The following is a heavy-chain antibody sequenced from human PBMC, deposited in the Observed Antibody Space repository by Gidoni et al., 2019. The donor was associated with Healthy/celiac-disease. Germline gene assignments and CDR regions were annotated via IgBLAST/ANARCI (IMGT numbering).Heavy chain of an antibody. V-gene: IGHV2-70*15. Sequence: QVTLRESGPALVKPTQTLTLTCTFSGFSLSTSGMCVSWIRQPPGKALEWLARIDWDDDKYYSTSLKTRLTISKDTSKNQVVLTMTNMDPVDTATYYCARIRCYDFWSHPLAIDYWGQGTLVTVSS. CDR2: IDWDDDK. CDR1: GFSLSTSGMC. CDR3: ARIRCYDFWSHPLAIDY. J-gene: IGHJ4*02. D-gene: IGHD3-3*01.